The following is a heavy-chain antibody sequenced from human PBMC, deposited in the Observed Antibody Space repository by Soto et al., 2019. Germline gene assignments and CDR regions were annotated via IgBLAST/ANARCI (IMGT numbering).Heavy chain of an antibody. CDR3: ARSFMVPVDVFGY. Sequence: SETLSLTCTVSNGSLSSNYWSWIRQSPGQGLEWIGNIYYSGSTNYNPSLKSRVTMSVDTSKNQFTLKFSSVTAAATGVYFGARSFMVPVDVFGYWGQGTPVTVSS. CDR1: NGSLSSNY. J-gene: IGHJ4*02. CDR2: IYYSGST. V-gene: IGHV4-59*01. D-gene: IGHD3-10*01.